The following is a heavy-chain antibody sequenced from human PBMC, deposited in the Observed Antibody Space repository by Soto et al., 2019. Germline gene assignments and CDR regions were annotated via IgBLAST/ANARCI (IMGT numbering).Heavy chain of an antibody. J-gene: IGHJ6*03. CDR1: GYTFTSYY. Sequence: ASVKVSCKASGYTFTSYYMHWVRQAPGQGLEWMGIINPSGGSTSYAQMFQGRVTMTRDTSTSTVYMELSSLRSEYTAVYCCASAPAYYYYMDVWGKGTTVTVSS. V-gene: IGHV1-46*03. CDR2: INPSGGST. CDR3: ASAPAYYYYMDV.